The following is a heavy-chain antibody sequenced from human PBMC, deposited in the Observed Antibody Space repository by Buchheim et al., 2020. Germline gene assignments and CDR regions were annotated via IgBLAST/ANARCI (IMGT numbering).Heavy chain of an antibody. CDR3: ARTLRDSTQFRYFDY. CDR1: GFTFSSYE. Sequence: EVQLVESGGGLVQPGGSLRLSCVASGFTFSSYEMNWVRQAPGKGPEWVSHIGTSDTTIYYADSVKGRATISRDNSKNSAYLQMNSLRAEDTAVYYCARTLRDSTQFRYFDYWGQGT. CDR2: IGTSDTTI. J-gene: IGHJ4*02. V-gene: IGHV3-48*03. D-gene: IGHD2/OR15-2a*01.